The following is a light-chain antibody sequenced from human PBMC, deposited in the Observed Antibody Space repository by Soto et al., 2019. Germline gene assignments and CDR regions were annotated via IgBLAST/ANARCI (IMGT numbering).Light chain of an antibody. CDR2: GAS. CDR3: QQYNNWPPKQYT. V-gene: IGKV3-15*01. J-gene: IGKJ2*01. Sequence: EIVMTQSPATLSVSPGERATLSCRDSQSVSSNLAWYQHKPGQAPRLLIYGASTRATGIPARFSASGSGTEFSLTISSLQSEDFAVYYCQQYNNWPPKQYTFGLGTKLEIK. CDR1: QSVSSN.